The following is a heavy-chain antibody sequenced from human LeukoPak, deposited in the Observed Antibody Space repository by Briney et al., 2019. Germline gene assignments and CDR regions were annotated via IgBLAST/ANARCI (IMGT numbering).Heavy chain of an antibody. Sequence: PGRSLRLSCAASGFTFSDYGIHWVRQAPGRGLEWVAVTWYDGSNKYYADSVKGRFTISRDNSKNTLYLQMNSLRAEDTAVYYYARGLGYDGFDYWGQGTLATVSS. CDR1: GFTFSDYG. CDR2: TWYDGSNK. V-gene: IGHV3-33*01. J-gene: IGHJ4*02. CDR3: ARGLGYDGFDY. D-gene: IGHD5-12*01.